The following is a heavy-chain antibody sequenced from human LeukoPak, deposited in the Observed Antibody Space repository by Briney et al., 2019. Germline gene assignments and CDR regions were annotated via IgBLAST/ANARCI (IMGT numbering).Heavy chain of an antibody. D-gene: IGHD1-7*01. J-gene: IGHJ6*02. CDR2: TRNKAKSYTT. CDR1: GFTFSDHY. Sequence: GGSLRLSCAASGFTFSDHYMDWVRQAPGKGLEWVGCTRNKAKSYTTEYAASVKGRFTISRDDSKNSLYLQMNSLKTEDTAVYYCARGATGATNYYYAMDVWGQGTTVSVSS. V-gene: IGHV3-72*01. CDR3: ARGATGATNYYYAMDV.